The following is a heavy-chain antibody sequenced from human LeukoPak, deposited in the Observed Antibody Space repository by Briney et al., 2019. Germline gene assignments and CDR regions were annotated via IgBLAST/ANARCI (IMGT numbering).Heavy chain of an antibody. J-gene: IGHJ4*02. CDR1: GFTFSSYW. Sequence: PGGSLRLSCAASGFTFSSYWMSWVRQAPGKGLEWVANIKQDGSEKYYVGSVKGRFTISRDNAKNSLYLQMNSLRAEDTAVYYCARDFGTVTTGPYLDYWGQGTLVTVSS. CDR2: IKQDGSEK. V-gene: IGHV3-7*01. D-gene: IGHD4-17*01. CDR3: ARDFGTVTTGPYLDY.